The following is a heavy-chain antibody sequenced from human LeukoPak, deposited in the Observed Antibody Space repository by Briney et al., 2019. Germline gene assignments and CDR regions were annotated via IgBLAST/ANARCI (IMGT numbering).Heavy chain of an antibody. J-gene: IGHJ5*01. CDR3: ARDRCEGYCTSFDS. V-gene: IGHV4-4*07. CDR1: GGSISNYY. CDR2: IHSSGST. Sequence: ASETLSLTCTVSGGSISNYYWSWIRHPAGKGLEWIGRIHSSGSTNYNPFLKSRVTISVDKSKNQFSLRLSSVISADTAVYFCARDRCEGYCTSFDSWGQGTLVTVSS. D-gene: IGHD2-8*01.